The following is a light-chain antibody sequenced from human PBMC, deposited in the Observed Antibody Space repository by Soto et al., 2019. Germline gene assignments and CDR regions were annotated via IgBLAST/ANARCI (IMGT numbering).Light chain of an antibody. J-gene: IGLJ3*02. Sequence: QSVLTQPPSASGTPGQRVTISCSGSSSNIGRNPVSWYQQVPGTAPKLLIYNNNERPSGVPDRVSGSKSGTSASLAISGRQSEDEAEYFCAAWDDRPSWVFGGGTKLTVL. CDR2: NNN. V-gene: IGLV1-44*01. CDR1: SSNIGRNP. CDR3: AAWDDRPSWV.